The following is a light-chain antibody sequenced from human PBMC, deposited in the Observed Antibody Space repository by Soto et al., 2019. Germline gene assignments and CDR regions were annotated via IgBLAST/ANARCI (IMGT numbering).Light chain of an antibody. V-gene: IGKV4-1*01. J-gene: IGKJ4*01. CDR2: ATS. CDR3: QQLSSSPLT. Sequence: DIVMTQSPDSLAVSLGERATINCKSSQSVLYSSNNKNYLAWYQQKPGKAPKLLIYATSTLQSGVPSRFSGSGSGTDFALTISSLQPEDFATYYCQQLSSSPLTFGGGTKGDIK. CDR1: QSVLYSSNNKNY.